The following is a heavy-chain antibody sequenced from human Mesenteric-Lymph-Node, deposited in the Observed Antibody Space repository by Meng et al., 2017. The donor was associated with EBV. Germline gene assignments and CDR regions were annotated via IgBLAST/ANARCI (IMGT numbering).Heavy chain of an antibody. D-gene: IGHD3-22*01. J-gene: IGHJ5*02. Sequence: WGCGLLKPPETLSLPCAVYDGSFCNYYCSWIRQSPEKGLEWIGEINRIGGTDYSPSLKSRVTISVDTSKNQFSLRLSSVTAADTAVYYCARGYTYNYESGVPPFDLWGHGTLVTVSS. V-gene: IGHV4-34*01. CDR3: ARGYTYNYESGVPPFDL. CDR2: INRIGGT. CDR1: DGSFCNYY.